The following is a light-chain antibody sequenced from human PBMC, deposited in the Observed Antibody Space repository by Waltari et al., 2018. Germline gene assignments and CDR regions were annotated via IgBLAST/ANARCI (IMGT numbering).Light chain of an antibody. V-gene: IGLV2-18*02. Sequence: QSALTQPPSVSVSPGQSVTISCSGTGSDIGSYNRVSWYQQSPGTAPRLMIYEVNSRPSGVPDRFSGSKSGNTASLTISGLQAEDEADYYCSSYTTSTTQVFGTGTKVTVL. J-gene: IGLJ1*01. CDR1: GSDIGSYNR. CDR3: SSYTTSTTQV. CDR2: EVN.